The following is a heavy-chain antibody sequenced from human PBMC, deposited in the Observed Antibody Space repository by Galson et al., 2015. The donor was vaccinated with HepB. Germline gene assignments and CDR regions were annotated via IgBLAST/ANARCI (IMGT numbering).Heavy chain of an antibody. CDR1: GGTFSSYA. CDR2: IIPIFGTA. J-gene: IGHJ6*03. CDR3: AREHDYGDYSGYMDV. D-gene: IGHD4-17*01. V-gene: IGHV1-69*01. Sequence: CKASGGTFSSYAISWVRQAPGQGLEWMGGIIPIFGTANYAQKFQGRVTITADESTSTAYMELSSLRSEDTAVYYCAREHDYGDYSGYMDVWGKGTTVTVSS.